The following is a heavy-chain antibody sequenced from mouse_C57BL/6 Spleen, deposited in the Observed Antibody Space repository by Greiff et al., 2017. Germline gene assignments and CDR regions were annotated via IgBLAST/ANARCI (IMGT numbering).Heavy chain of an antibody. D-gene: IGHD4-1*01. Sequence: EVHLVESGGGLVKPGGSLKLSCAASGFTFSDYGMHWVRQAPEKGLEWVAYISSGSSTIYYADTVKGRFTISRDNAKNTLFLQVTRLRSEDTAMYYCVRRGLGMDDWGQGTTVTVYS. V-gene: IGHV5-17*01. CDR2: ISSGSSTI. CDR3: VRRGLGMDD. CDR1: GFTFSDYG. J-gene: IGHJ4*01.